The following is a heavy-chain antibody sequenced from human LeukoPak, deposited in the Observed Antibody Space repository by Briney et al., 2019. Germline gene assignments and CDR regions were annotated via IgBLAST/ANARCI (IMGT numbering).Heavy chain of an antibody. J-gene: IGHJ4*02. CDR1: GFTFGDYG. CDR2: IRSKAYGGTT. D-gene: IGHD3-10*01. CDR3: TGSFGELTFFDQ. Sequence: GGSLRLSCTAFGFTFGDYGMSWVRQAPGKGLEWVGFIRSKAYGGTTEYAASVKGRFTISRDDSKTIAYLQMNSLKTEDTAVYYCTGSFGELTFFDQWGQGTLVTVS. V-gene: IGHV3-49*04.